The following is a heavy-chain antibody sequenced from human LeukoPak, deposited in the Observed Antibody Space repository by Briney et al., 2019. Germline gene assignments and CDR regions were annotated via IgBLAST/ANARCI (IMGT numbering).Heavy chain of an antibody. Sequence: PGGSLRLSCAASGFTFSSYWMDWVRQAPGKGLMWVSRIKSDGSETSYADSVKGRFTISRDNARNTLYLQMNSLRPEDTAIYYCASDRVFYGLDVWGQGTTVTVSS. CDR1: GFTFSSYW. J-gene: IGHJ6*02. CDR3: ASDRVFYGLDV. CDR2: IKSDGSET. V-gene: IGHV3-74*01.